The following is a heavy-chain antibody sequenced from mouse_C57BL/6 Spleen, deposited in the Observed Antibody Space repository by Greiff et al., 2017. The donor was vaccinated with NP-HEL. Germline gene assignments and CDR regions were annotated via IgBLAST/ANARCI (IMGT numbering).Heavy chain of an antibody. CDR3: ARDSYYYGSSRYFGY. V-gene: IGHV1-64*01. CDR2: IHPNSGST. D-gene: IGHD1-1*01. CDR1: GYTFTSYW. Sequence: QVQLQQPGAELVKPGASVKLSCKASGYTFTSYWMHWVKQRPGQGLEWIGMIHPNSGSTNYNEKFKSKATLTVDKSSSTAYMQLSSLTSEDSAVYYCARDSYYYGSSRYFGYWGQGTTLTVSS. J-gene: IGHJ2*01.